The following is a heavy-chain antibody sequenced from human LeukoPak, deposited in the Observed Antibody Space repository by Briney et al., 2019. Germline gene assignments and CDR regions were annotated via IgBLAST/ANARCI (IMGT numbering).Heavy chain of an antibody. V-gene: IGHV3-48*01. J-gene: IGHJ5*02. CDR1: VFAFSCYS. D-gene: IGHD2-2*01. Sequence: GGSLRLSCAASVFAFSCYSMIWVCQAPGKGLEWVSYISSSSSTIYYADSVKGRFTISRDNAKNSLYLQMNSLRGEDTAVYDLARDPCSSTSCYAGWFDPWGQGTLVTVSS. CDR3: ARDPCSSTSCYAGWFDP. CDR2: ISSSSSTI.